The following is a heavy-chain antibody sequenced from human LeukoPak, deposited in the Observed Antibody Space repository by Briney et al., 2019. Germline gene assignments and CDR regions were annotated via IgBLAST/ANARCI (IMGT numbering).Heavy chain of an antibody. V-gene: IGHV4-59*08. Sequence: SETLSLTCTVSGGSISSYYWTWIRQPPGKGLEWIGYIYYSGITNYNPSLKSRVTISVDTSKNQFSLKLSSVTAADTAVYYCASALSSWYYFDYWGQGTLVTVSS. D-gene: IGHD6-13*01. CDR1: GGSISSYY. CDR2: IYYSGIT. CDR3: ASALSSWYYFDY. J-gene: IGHJ4*02.